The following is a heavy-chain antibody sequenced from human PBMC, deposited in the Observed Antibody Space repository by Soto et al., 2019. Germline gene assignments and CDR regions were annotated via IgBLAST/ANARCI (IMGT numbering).Heavy chain of an antibody. CDR3: ARDREQLGVSVNYGMDV. CDR2: IMPIFGTA. Sequence: QVQLVQSGAEMKKPGSSVMVSCKASGYTFSTYGVSWVRQAPGQGLEWMGGIMPIFGTAKYAQKFQGRVTITADESTSTAYMEMSSLISEDTAVYYCARDREQLGVSVNYGMDVWGQGTTVIVSS. D-gene: IGHD1-26*01. J-gene: IGHJ6*02. V-gene: IGHV1-69*01. CDR1: GYTFSTYG.